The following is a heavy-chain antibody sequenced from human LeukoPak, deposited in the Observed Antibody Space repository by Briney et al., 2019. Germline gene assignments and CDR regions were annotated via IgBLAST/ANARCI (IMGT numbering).Heavy chain of an antibody. CDR1: GFTLSTYS. D-gene: IGHD3-22*01. V-gene: IGHV3-21*04. CDR2: ISSSASYM. J-gene: IGHJ5*02. CDR3: AKIGAQTDGYYYDSSGYFT. Sequence: PGGSLRLSCAASGFTLSTYSMNWVRQAAGKGLEWVSSISSSASYMYYADSVKGRFTISRDNAKNSLYLQMNSLRAEDTAVYYCAKIGAQTDGYYYDSSGYFTWGQGTLVTVSS.